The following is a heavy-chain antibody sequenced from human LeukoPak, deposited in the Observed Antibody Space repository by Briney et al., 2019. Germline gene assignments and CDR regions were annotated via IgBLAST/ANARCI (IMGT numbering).Heavy chain of an antibody. CDR3: ARGGYYDSSGYYRPLNDAFDI. Sequence: GASVKVSCKASGYTFTSYAIHWVRQAPGQRLEWMGWINAGNGNTKYSQEFQGRVTITRDTSTSTAYMELRSLRSDDTAVYYCARGGYYDSSGYYRPLNDAFDIWGQGTMVTVSS. J-gene: IGHJ3*02. CDR1: GYTFTSYA. D-gene: IGHD3-22*01. V-gene: IGHV1-3*01. CDR2: INAGNGNT.